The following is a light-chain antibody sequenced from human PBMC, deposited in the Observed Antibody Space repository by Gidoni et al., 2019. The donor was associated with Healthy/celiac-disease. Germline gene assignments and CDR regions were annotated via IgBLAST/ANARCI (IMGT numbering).Light chain of an antibody. V-gene: IGLV2-23*01. CDR1: SSDVGSYNL. CDR2: EGS. Sequence: QSALTQPASVSGSPGQSITISCTGTSSDVGSYNLVSWYQQHPGKAPKLMIYEGSKRPSGVSNRFSGSKSGNTASLTIPGLQAEDEADYYCCSYAGSSTWVLGGGTKLTVL. J-gene: IGLJ3*02. CDR3: CSYAGSSTWV.